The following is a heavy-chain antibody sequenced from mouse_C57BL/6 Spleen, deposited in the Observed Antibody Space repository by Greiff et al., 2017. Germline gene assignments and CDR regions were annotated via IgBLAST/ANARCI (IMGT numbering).Heavy chain of an antibody. V-gene: IGHV5-17*01. CDR2: ISSGSSTI. CDR1: GFTFSDYG. Sequence: EVQLVESGGGLVKPGGSLKLSCAASGFTFSDYGMHWVRQAPEKGLEWVAYISSGSSTIYYADTVKGRFTISRDNAKNTLFLQMTSLRSEDTAMYYCARSLGSSWYFDVWGTGTTVTVSS. J-gene: IGHJ1*03. CDR3: ARSLGSSWYFDV. D-gene: IGHD1-1*01.